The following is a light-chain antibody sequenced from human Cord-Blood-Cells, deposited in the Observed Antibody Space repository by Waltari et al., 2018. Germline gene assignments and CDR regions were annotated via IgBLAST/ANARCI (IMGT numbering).Light chain of an antibody. CDR1: QGISSY. V-gene: IGKV1-8*01. CDR3: QQYYSYPYT. CDR2: AAS. J-gene: IGKJ2*01. Sequence: AIRLTQSPSSFSPSTAASVTIPCRASQGISSYLAWYQQKPGKAPKLLIYAASTLQSGVPSRFSGSGSGTDFTLTISCLQSEDFATYYCQQYYSYPYTFGQGTKLEIK.